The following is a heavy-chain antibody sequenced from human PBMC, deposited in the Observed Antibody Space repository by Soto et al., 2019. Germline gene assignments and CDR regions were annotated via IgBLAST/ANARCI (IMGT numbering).Heavy chain of an antibody. V-gene: IGHV1-18*01. J-gene: IGHJ2*01. CDR3: ARGSSGWFDWYFDL. D-gene: IGHD6-19*01. CDR1: GYTFTSYG. Sequence: ASVKVSCKASGYTFTSYGISWVRQAPGQWLEWMGWISAYNGNTNYAQKLQGRVTMTTDTSTSTAYMELRSLRSDDTAVYYCARGSSGWFDWYFDLWGRGTLVTVSS. CDR2: ISAYNGNT.